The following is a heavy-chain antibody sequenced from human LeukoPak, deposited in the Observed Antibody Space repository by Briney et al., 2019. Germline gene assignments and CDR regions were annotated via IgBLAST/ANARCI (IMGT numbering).Heavy chain of an antibody. J-gene: IGHJ4*02. D-gene: IGHD6-19*01. Sequence: ASVKVSRKVSGYTLTELSMHWVRQAPGKGLEWMGGFDPEDGETIYAQKFQGRVTMTEDTSTDTAYMELSSLRSEDTAVYYCATDSSGWYQEFDYWGQGTLVTVSS. V-gene: IGHV1-24*01. CDR3: ATDSSGWYQEFDY. CDR2: FDPEDGET. CDR1: GYTLTELS.